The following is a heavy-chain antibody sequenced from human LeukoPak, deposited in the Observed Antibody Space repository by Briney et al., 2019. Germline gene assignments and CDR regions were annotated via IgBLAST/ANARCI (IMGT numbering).Heavy chain of an antibody. Sequence: GGSLRLSCAASGFTFSSYWMSWVRQAPGKGLEWVANIKQDGSEKYYVDSVKGRFTISRDNAKNSLYLQMNSLRAEDTAVYYCARDLPQWLPKGNYYGMDVWGQGTTVTVSS. D-gene: IGHD6-19*01. CDR3: ARDLPQWLPKGNYYGMDV. V-gene: IGHV3-7*01. J-gene: IGHJ6*02. CDR2: IKQDGSEK. CDR1: GFTFSSYW.